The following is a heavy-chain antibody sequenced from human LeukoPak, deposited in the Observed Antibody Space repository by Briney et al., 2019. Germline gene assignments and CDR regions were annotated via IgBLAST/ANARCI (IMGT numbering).Heavy chain of an antibody. CDR3: ANTGYSSGWYSAY. D-gene: IGHD6-19*01. CDR1: GFTFSSYA. CDR2: ISGSGGST. J-gene: IGHJ4*02. Sequence: GGSLRLSCEAPGFTFSSYAMSWVRQGPGKGLEWVSAISGSGGSTYYADSVKGRFTISRDNSKNTLYLQMNSLRAEDTAVYYCANTGYSSGWYSAYWGQGTLVTVSS. V-gene: IGHV3-23*01.